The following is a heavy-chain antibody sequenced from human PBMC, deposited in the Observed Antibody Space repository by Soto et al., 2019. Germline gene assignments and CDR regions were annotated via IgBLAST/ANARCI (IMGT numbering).Heavy chain of an antibody. CDR1: GFTFSSYA. Sequence: PGGSLRLSCAASGFTFSSYAMSWVRQAPGKGLEWVSAISGSGGSTYYADSVKGRFTISRDNSKNTLYLQMNSLRAEDTAVYYCAKNPYSYGYLDWFDPWGQGTLVTVSS. V-gene: IGHV3-23*01. CDR2: ISGSGGST. D-gene: IGHD5-18*01. J-gene: IGHJ5*02. CDR3: AKNPYSYGYLDWFDP.